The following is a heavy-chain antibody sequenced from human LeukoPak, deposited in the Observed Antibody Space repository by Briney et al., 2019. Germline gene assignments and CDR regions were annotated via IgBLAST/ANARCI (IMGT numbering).Heavy chain of an antibody. V-gene: IGHV1-2*02. D-gene: IGHD2-2*01. Sequence: ASVKVSCKASGCTFTGYYMHWVRQAPGQGLEWMGWINPNSGGTNYAQKFQGRVTMTRDTSISTAYMELSRLRSDDTAVYYCASEPSSTSSIGNWFDPWGQGTLVTVSS. CDR3: ASEPSSTSSIGNWFDP. J-gene: IGHJ5*02. CDR1: GCTFTGYY. CDR2: INPNSGGT.